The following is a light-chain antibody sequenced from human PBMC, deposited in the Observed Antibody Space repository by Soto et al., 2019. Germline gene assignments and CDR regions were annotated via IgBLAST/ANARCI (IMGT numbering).Light chain of an antibody. J-gene: IGKJ1*01. V-gene: IGKV2-28*01. CDR2: LGS. CDR3: RQARLTPWT. CDR1: QSPLHSNGYNY. Sequence: DIVMTQSPLSLPVTPGAPASISCRSSQSPLHSNGYNYLDWYLQKPCQSPHLLIYLGSVRASGVPDRFRGSGSGRDCTLKISRVEADDVGVDYCRQARLTPWTFGQGTNVEIQ.